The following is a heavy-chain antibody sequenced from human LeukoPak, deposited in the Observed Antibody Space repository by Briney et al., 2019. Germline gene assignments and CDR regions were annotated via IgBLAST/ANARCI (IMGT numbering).Heavy chain of an antibody. Sequence: GGSLRLSCAASGFTFSSYAMHWVRQAPGKGLEWVALISYDGTNKYYADSVKGRFTISRDNSKNTLYLQMNSLRAEDTAVYYCARDPHRTYSGSWYGYFQHWGQGTLVTVSS. CDR2: ISYDGTNK. D-gene: IGHD6-13*01. CDR1: GFTFSSYA. V-gene: IGHV3-30-3*01. CDR3: ARDPHRTYSGSWYGYFQH. J-gene: IGHJ1*01.